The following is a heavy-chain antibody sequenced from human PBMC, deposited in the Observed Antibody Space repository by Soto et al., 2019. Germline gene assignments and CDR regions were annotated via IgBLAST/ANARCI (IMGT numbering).Heavy chain of an antibody. J-gene: IGHJ3*02. Sequence: AETLSLTCAIYGASLFGFHCTCRRHSPLKGLEWIGELIHGGSTNYNPSLKSRVSFSLDTSKNQFSLHLMSVTAADTAVYYCARSPLGYDYVRQTWREVGDSFDIWGRGTMVTVSS. CDR3: ARSPLGYDYVRQTWREVGDSFDI. V-gene: IGHV4-34*12. CDR1: GASLFGFH. CDR2: LIHGGST. D-gene: IGHD3-16*01.